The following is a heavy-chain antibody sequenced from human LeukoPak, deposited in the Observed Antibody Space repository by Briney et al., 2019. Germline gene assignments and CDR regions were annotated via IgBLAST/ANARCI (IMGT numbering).Heavy chain of an antibody. Sequence: GGSLRLSCAASGFTFSSYSMNWVRQAPGKGLEWVSSISSSSSYIYYADSVKGRFTITRDNAKNSLYLQMNSLRAEDTAVYYCARDDTMIVVVDITYYYYYMDVWGKGTTVTVSS. V-gene: IGHV3-21*01. J-gene: IGHJ6*03. D-gene: IGHD3-22*01. CDR3: ARDDTMIVVVDITYYYYYMDV. CDR1: GFTFSSYS. CDR2: ISSSSSYI.